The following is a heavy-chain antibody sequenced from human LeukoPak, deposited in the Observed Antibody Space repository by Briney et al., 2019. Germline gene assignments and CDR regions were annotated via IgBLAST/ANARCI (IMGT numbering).Heavy chain of an antibody. J-gene: IGHJ4*02. CDR2: INPSGGST. CDR3: ARDSPISGSYYGGLGY. D-gene: IGHD1-26*01. V-gene: IGHV1-46*01. CDR1: GYTFTSYY. Sequence: ASVKVSCKASGYTFTSYYMHWVRQAPGQGLEWMGIINPSGGSTSYAQKFQGRVTMTRDTSTSTVYMELSSLGSEDTAVYYCARDSPISGSYYGGLGYWGQGTLVTVSS.